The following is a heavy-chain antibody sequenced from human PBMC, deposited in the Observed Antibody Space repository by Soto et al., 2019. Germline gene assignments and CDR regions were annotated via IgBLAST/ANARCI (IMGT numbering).Heavy chain of an antibody. Sequence: HPGGSLRLSCAASGFTFSSYGMHWVRQAPGKGLEWVAVISYDGSNKYYADSVKGRFTISRDNSKNTLYLQMNSLRAEDTAVYYCGSGDSYAFDIWGQGTMVTVSS. CDR3: GSGDSYAFDI. V-gene: IGHV3-30*03. J-gene: IGHJ3*02. CDR2: ISYDGSNK. CDR1: GFTFSSYG. D-gene: IGHD2-15*01.